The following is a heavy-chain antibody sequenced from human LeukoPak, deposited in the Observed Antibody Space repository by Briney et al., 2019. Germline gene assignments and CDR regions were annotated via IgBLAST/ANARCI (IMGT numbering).Heavy chain of an antibody. Sequence: SVKVSCKASGGTFSSYAISWVRQAPGQGLEWMGGIIPIFGTANYAQKFQGRVTITTDESTSTAYMELSSLRSEDTAVYYCARETTMVRGVMVFDDWGQGTLVTVSS. V-gene: IGHV1-69*05. CDR1: GGTFSSYA. J-gene: IGHJ4*02. D-gene: IGHD3-10*01. CDR2: IIPIFGTA. CDR3: ARETTMVRGVMVFDD.